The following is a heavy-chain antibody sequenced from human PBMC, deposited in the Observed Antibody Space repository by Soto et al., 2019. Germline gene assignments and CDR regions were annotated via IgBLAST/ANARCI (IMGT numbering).Heavy chain of an antibody. J-gene: IGHJ5*02. D-gene: IGHD3-10*01. CDR3: AHIVTPSGSYYVRPDHPLNNWFDP. Sequence: ASGPTLVNPTQTLTLTCTFSGFSLSTSGVGVGWIRQPPGKALEWLALIYWDDDKRYSPSLKNRLTITKDTSNNQVVLTMTNMDPVDTATYYCAHIVTPSGSYYVRPDHPLNNWFDPWGQGTLVTVSS. V-gene: IGHV2-5*02. CDR1: GFSLSTSGVG. CDR2: IYWDDDK.